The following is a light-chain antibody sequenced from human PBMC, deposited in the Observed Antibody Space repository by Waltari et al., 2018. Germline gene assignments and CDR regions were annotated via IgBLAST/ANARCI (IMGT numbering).Light chain of an antibody. CDR3: QSSDSSGAFFV. V-gene: IGLV3-25*03. J-gene: IGLJ2*01. CDR1: DLSQQS. CDR2: KDS. Sequence: SYELTQPPSVSLSPGQTAKITCSGNDLSQQSTNLYHQRADRAPLLLIYKDSEKPSGIPERFSGSSSVTTVTLTIRGVQAEDEADYFCQSSDSSGAFFVFGGGTRLTVL.